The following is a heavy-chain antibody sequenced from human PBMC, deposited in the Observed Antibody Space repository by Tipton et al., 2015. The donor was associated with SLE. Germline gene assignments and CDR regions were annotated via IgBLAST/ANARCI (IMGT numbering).Heavy chain of an antibody. V-gene: IGHV4-39*07. CDR1: GDSITRSSFY. CDR3: ARLPGNAGGIDS. D-gene: IGHD1-26*01. CDR2: IYYSGTAH. J-gene: IGHJ4*02. Sequence: TLSLTCTVSGDSITRSSFYWGWIRQPPGKGLEWIGSIYYSGTAHYENPSLKSRVTISIDTSNNQFSLRLTSVTAADAAVYHCARLPGNAGGIDSWGQGTLVAVSS.